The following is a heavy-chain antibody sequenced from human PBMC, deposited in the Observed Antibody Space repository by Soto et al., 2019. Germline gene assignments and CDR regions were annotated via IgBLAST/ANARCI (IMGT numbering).Heavy chain of an antibody. CDR3: ARDYYGSGSYPSTLYYGMDV. D-gene: IGHD3-10*01. V-gene: IGHV1-8*01. Sequence: ASVKVSCKASGYTFTSYDINWVRHATGQRLEWMGWMNPNSGNTGYAQKFQGRVTMTKNTSISTAYMELSSLRSEDTAVYYCARDYYGSGSYPSTLYYGMDVWGQGTTVTVSS. J-gene: IGHJ6*02. CDR1: GYTFTSYD. CDR2: MNPNSGNT.